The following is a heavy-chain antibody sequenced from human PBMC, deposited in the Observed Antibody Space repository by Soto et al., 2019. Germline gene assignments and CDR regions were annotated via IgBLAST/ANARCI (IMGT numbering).Heavy chain of an antibody. Sequence: QVQLVESGGGVVQPGRSLRLSCAASGFTFSSYGMHWVRQAPGKGLEWVAVIWFDGSNKLYADSVKGRFTISRDNSKNTVSLQMNSLRDEESAAYYCATTGPYWGQGTLVTVSS. CDR3: ATTGPY. J-gene: IGHJ4*02. CDR2: IWFDGSNK. CDR1: GFTFSSYG. V-gene: IGHV3-33*01.